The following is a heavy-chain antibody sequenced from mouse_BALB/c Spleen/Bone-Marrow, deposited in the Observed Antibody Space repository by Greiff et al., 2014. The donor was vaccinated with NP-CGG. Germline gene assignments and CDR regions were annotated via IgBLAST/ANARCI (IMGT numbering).Heavy chain of an antibody. D-gene: IGHD2-1*01. CDR2: IYPGDGDT. CDR1: GYAFSSSW. Sequence: QVQLQQSGPELVKPGASVKISCKASGYAFSSSWMNWVKQRPGQGLEWIGRIYPGDGDTNYNGKFKGKATLTADKSSSTAYMQLSSLTSVDSAVYFCTRFRWGNYREGAVDYWGQGTSVTVSS. J-gene: IGHJ4*01. V-gene: IGHV1-82*01. CDR3: TRFRWGNYREGAVDY.